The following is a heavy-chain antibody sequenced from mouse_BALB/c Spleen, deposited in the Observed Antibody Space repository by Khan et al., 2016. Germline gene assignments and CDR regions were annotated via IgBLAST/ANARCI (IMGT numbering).Heavy chain of an antibody. CDR2: ISYSGTT. J-gene: IGHJ2*01. CDR3: PTYDGYFFDY. Sequence: EVKLLESGPSLVKPSQTLSLTCSVTGDSITSGYWNWIRKFPGNKFDYMGYISYSGTTYYNPSLKSRISITRDTSKNQFYLQFNSVTAEDTDTYYCPTYDGYFFDYWGQGTTLTVAS. CDR1: GDSITSGY. D-gene: IGHD2-3*01. V-gene: IGHV3-8*02.